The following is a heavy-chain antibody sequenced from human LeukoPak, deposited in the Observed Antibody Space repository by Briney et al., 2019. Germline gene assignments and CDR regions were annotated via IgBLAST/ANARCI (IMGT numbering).Heavy chain of an antibody. V-gene: IGHV1-69*13. D-gene: IGHD3-16*01. CDR2: IIPTSSVP. CDR1: GGTFSTFA. CDR3: AREPRVGESTSTF. Sequence: ASVKVSCKASGGTFSTFAIGWVRQAPGQGFEWMGRIIPTSSVPNYAQKFLDRLTISADASARTAYLELSSLTSDDTAVYYCAREPRVGESTSTFWGQGTLVTVSS. J-gene: IGHJ4*02.